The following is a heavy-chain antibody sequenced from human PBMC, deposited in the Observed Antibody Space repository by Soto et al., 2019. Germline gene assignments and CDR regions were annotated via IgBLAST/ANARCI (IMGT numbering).Heavy chain of an antibody. D-gene: IGHD5-18*01. V-gene: IGHV4-34*01. CDR3: SVLNTAMAAEWFDP. J-gene: IGHJ5*02. CDR2: INHSGST. Sequence: PSETLSLTCAVYGGSFSGYYWSWIRQPPGKGLEWIGEINHSGSTNYNPSLKSRVTISVDTSKNQFSLKLSSVTAADTAVYYCSVLNTAMAAEWFDPWGQGTLVTVSS. CDR1: GGSFSGYY.